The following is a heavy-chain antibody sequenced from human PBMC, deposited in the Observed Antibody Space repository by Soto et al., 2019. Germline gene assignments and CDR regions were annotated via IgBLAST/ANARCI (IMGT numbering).Heavy chain of an antibody. Sequence: ASVKVSCKASGYTFTGYYMHWVRQAPGQGLEWMGIINPSGGSPTYAQKFQGAVTMTSDTSTSTVYMELSSLRSEDKAVYYCARGPAALDYWGQGTLVTVSS. J-gene: IGHJ4*02. CDR3: ARGPAALDY. V-gene: IGHV1-46*01. D-gene: IGHD6-13*01. CDR1: GYTFTGYY. CDR2: INPSGGSP.